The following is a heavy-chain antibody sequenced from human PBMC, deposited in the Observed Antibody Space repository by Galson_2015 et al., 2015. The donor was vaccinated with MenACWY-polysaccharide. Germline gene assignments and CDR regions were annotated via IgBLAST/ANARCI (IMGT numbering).Heavy chain of an antibody. V-gene: IGHV3-74*01. CDR2: INNDATTI. D-gene: IGHD3-10*01. CDR1: GFTFSSDW. J-gene: IGHJ4*02. Sequence: SLRLSCAASGFTFSSDWMHWVRQAPGKGLVWVSRINNDATTINYADSVKGRFIISRDNAKNTLYLQMNSLRAEDTAVHYCARRGGSYYGSWGQGTLVTVSS. CDR3: ARRGGSYYGS.